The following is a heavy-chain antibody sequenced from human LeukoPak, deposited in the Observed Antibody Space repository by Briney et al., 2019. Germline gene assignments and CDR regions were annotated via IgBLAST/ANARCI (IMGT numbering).Heavy chain of an antibody. D-gene: IGHD4-23*01. V-gene: IGHV3-23*01. CDR3: AFAGGNSDY. J-gene: IGHJ4*02. CDR1: GFTFSSYA. CDR2: VSGGGGVT. Sequence: GGSLRLSCAASGFTFSSYAMNWVRQAPGKGLEWVSAVSGGGGVTYYADSVKGRSTISRDNSKNTLYLQMNSLRAEDTAVYYCAFAGGNSDYWGQGTLVTVSS.